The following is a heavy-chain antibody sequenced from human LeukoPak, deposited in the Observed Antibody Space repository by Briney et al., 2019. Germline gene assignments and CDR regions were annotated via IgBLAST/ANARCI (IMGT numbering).Heavy chain of an antibody. J-gene: IGHJ5*02. Sequence: GGSLRLSCAASGFTFTSYGMHWVRQAPGKGLEWVAFIQYDGTNKYYADSVKGRFTISRDNSKNTLYLQMNSLRAEDTAVYYCAKDYSKTSYYGSGTYYRPNWFDPWGQGTLVTVSS. D-gene: IGHD3-10*01. V-gene: IGHV3-30*02. CDR1: GFTFTSYG. CDR2: IQYDGTNK. CDR3: AKDYSKTSYYGSGTYYRPNWFDP.